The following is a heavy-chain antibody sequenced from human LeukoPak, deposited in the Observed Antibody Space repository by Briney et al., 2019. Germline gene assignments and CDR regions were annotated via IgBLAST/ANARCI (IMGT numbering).Heavy chain of an antibody. CDR3: ARGAANY. CDR1: GYTLTELS. J-gene: IGHJ4*02. Sequence: ASVKVSCKVSGYTLTELSMHWVRQAPGKGLEGMGGFDPEDGETIYAQKFQGRVTMTRDTSTSTVYMELSSLRSEDTAVYYCARGAANYWGQGNLVTVSS. V-gene: IGHV1-24*01. D-gene: IGHD6-25*01. CDR2: FDPEDGET.